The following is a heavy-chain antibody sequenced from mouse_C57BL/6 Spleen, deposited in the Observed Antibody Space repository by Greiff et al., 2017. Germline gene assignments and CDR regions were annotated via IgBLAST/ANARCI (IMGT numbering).Heavy chain of an antibody. CDR2: IYPSDSET. V-gene: IGHV1-61*01. CDR3: AITGNYYAMDY. J-gene: IGHJ4*01. CDR1: GYTFTSYW. D-gene: IGHD4-1*01. Sequence: QVQLQQPGAELVRPGSSVKLSCKASGYTFTSYWMDWVKQRPGQGLEWIGNIYPSDSETHYNQKFKDKATLTVDKSSSTAYMQLSSLTSEDSAVYYCAITGNYYAMDYWGQGTSVTVSS.